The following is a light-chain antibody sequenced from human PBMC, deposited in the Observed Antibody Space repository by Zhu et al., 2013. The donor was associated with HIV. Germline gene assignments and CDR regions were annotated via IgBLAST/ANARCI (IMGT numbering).Light chain of an antibody. J-gene: IGKJ4*01. CDR3: QQFGTDSVT. CDR1: RDIASA. V-gene: IGKV1-13*02. CDR2: DAS. Sequence: IQMTQSPSSLSASVGSRVAVTCRASRDIASALAWYQQKPGMSPKLLIYDASRLQSGVPLRFRGRGFGTEFTLTVDSLKPEDSATYFCQQFGTDSVTFGGGTKLEIK.